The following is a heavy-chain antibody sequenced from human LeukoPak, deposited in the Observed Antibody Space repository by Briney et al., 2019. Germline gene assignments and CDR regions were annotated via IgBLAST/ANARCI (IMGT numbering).Heavy chain of an antibody. CDR2: IKPDGTDE. CDR3: ARDSGGDIVATLLFDY. Sequence: PGGSLRLSCAASGFTFSNNWMSWVRQAPGKGLEWVASIKPDGTDEYYVDSVKGRFTISRDNAKNSLYLQMNSLRAEDTAVYYCARDSGGDIVATLLFDYWGQGTLVTVSS. V-gene: IGHV3-7*01. CDR1: GFTFSNNW. J-gene: IGHJ4*02. D-gene: IGHD5-12*01.